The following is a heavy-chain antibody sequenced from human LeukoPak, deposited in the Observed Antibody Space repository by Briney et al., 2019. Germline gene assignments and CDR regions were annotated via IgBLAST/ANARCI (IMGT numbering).Heavy chain of an antibody. CDR3: ARLKGGNDGYCAFEI. CDR1: GSSFTNYW. V-gene: IGHV5-51*01. J-gene: IGHJ3*02. Sequence: GASLQISCKGSGSSFTNYWIGWVRQMPGKGLEWMGIINPGDSDTRYSPSFQGQVTISADKSISTAYLQWSSLKASDTAMYYCARLKGGNDGYCAFEIWGQGTLVTVSS. CDR2: INPGDSDT. D-gene: IGHD3-22*01.